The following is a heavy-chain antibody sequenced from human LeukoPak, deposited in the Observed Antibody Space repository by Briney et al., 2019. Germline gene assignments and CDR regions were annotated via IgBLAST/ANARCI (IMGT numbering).Heavy chain of an antibody. V-gene: IGHV4-39*02. CDR1: GGSISSTSYY. CDR2: IYYSGTT. J-gene: IGHJ4*02. D-gene: IGHD6-13*01. CDR3: ARDPVAAAGPIVDY. Sequence: SETLSLTCSVSGGSISSTSYYWDWIRQPPGKGLEWSGSIYYSGTTYYNPSLNSRLTMSVDTSKNYFSLRLTSVTAADTAVYYCARDPVAAAGPIVDYWGQGTLVTVSS.